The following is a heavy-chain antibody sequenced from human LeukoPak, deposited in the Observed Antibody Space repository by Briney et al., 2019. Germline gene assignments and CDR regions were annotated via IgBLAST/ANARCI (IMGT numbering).Heavy chain of an antibody. V-gene: IGHV3-33*01. Sequence: GGSLRLSCAASGFTFSSYGMHWVRQAPGKGLEWVAVIWYDGSNKYYADSVKGRFTISRDNSKNTLYLQMNSLRAEDTAVYYCARGLVKIQLHTGHYFDYWGQGTLVTVSS. J-gene: IGHJ4*02. D-gene: IGHD5-18*01. CDR3: ARGLVKIQLHTGHYFDY. CDR1: GFTFSSYG. CDR2: IWYDGSNK.